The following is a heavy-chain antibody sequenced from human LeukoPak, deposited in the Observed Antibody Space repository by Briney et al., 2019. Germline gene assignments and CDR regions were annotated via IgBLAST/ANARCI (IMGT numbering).Heavy chain of an antibody. CDR2: IKQDGSEK. J-gene: IGHJ4*02. CDR1: GFTFSSYW. Sequence: GGSLRLSCAASGFTFSSYWVSWVRQAPGKGLEWVANIKQDGSEKYYVDSVKGRFTIPRDNAKNSLYLQMNSLRAEDTAVYYCASPRDGYTPFDYWGQGTLVTVSS. V-gene: IGHV3-7*01. D-gene: IGHD5-24*01. CDR3: ASPRDGYTPFDY.